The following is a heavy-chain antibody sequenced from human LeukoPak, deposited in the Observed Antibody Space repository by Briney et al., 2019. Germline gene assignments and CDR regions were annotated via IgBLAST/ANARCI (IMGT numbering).Heavy chain of an antibody. CDR3: AKVTTMVRGVISY. D-gene: IGHD3-10*01. CDR1: GGTFSSYA. CDR2: ISGSGGST. V-gene: IGHV3-23*01. Sequence: ASVTVSCKASGGTFSSYAMSWVRQAPGKGLEWVSAISGSGGSTYYADSVKGRFTISRDNSKNTLYLQMNSLRAEDTAVYYCAKVTTMVRGVISYWGQGTLVTVSS. J-gene: IGHJ4*02.